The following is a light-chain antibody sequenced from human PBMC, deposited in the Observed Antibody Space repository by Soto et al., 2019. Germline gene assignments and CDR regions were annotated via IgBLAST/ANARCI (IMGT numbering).Light chain of an antibody. CDR3: TSYTKNSPVV. CDR2: EVS. V-gene: IGLV2-14*01. CDR1: STDVGGYNY. Sequence: QSALTQPASVSGSPGQSITISCTGSSTDVGGYNYVSWYQQHPGKAPKLMIYEVSNRPSGVSNRFSGSKSGNTAFLTISGLQAEDEADYYCTSYTKNSPVVFGGGTKLTVL. J-gene: IGLJ2*01.